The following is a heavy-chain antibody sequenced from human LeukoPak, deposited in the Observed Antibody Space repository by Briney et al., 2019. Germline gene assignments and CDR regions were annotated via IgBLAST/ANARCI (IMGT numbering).Heavy chain of an antibody. Sequence: GGSLRLSCAASGFTFSSYSMNWVRQAPGKGLEWVSSISSSSSYIYYADSVKGRFTVSRDNAKNSLYLQMNSLRAEDTAVYYCAKGGPSRITMVRGVIPYFDYWGQGTLVTVTS. D-gene: IGHD3-10*01. J-gene: IGHJ4*02. CDR1: GFTFSSYS. CDR2: ISSSSSYI. V-gene: IGHV3-21*01. CDR3: AKGGPSRITMVRGVIPYFDY.